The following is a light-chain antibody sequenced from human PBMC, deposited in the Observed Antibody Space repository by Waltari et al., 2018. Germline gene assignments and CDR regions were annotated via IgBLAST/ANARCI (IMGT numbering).Light chain of an antibody. CDR2: DAY. CDR1: HSVNWY. Sequence: EIVLTQSPATLSLSPGERATLSCRASHSVNWYLAWYQQRPGQAPRLLIYDAYNRATGIPAMFSVSGSETNFTLTISSLQPEDSAFYYCQQRRNWPLTFGGGTKVEIK. V-gene: IGKV3-11*01. J-gene: IGKJ4*01. CDR3: QQRRNWPLT.